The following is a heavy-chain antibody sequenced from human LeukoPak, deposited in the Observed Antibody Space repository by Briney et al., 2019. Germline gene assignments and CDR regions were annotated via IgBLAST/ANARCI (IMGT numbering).Heavy chain of an antibody. Sequence: GGSLRLSCAASGFILNHYAMRSVRQAPGKGLEWVSAISAGGGSTYYADSVKGRFTISRDNSKNTLYLQMNSLRPEDTATHDCAKGWPVAGTGGPGGTFDYWGQGTLVTVYS. D-gene: IGHD3-10*01. J-gene: IGHJ4*02. V-gene: IGHV3-23*01. CDR1: GFILNHYA. CDR3: AKGWPVAGTGGPGGTFDY. CDR2: ISAGGGST.